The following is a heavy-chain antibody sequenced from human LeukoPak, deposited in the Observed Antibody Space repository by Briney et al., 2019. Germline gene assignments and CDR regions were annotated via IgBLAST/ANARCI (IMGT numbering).Heavy chain of an antibody. V-gene: IGHV3-66*01. J-gene: IGHJ6*03. Sequence: GGSLRLSCAASGFTVSSNYMSWVRQAPGKGLEWVSVIYSGGSTYSADSVKGRFTISRDTSKNTLYLQMNSLRAEDTAVYYCARASAWGFYYYMDVWGKGTTVTVSS. D-gene: IGHD7-27*01. CDR1: GFTVSSNY. CDR3: ARASAWGFYYYMDV. CDR2: IYSGGST.